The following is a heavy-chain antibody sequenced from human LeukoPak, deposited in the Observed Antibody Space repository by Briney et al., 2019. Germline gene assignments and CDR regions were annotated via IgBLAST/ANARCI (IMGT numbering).Heavy chain of an antibody. D-gene: IGHD5-24*01. V-gene: IGHV3-23*01. J-gene: IGHJ4*02. Sequence: GGSLRLSCAASGFTFSSYEMNWVRQAPGKGLEWVSAISGSGGSTYYADSVKGRFTISRDNSKNTLYLQMNSLRAEDTAVYYCAKQRGWLQSFDYWGQGTLVTVSS. CDR3: AKQRGWLQSFDY. CDR2: ISGSGGST. CDR1: GFTFSSYE.